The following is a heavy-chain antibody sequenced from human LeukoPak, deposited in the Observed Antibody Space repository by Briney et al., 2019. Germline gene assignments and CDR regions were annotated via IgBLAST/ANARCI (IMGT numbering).Heavy chain of an antibody. D-gene: IGHD1-26*01. V-gene: IGHV3-30-3*01. CDR1: GFTFSSYA. Sequence: PGGSLRLSCAASGFTFSSYAMHWVRQAPGKGLEWVAVISYDGSNKYYADSVKGRFTISRDNSKNTLYLQMNSLRAEDTAVYYCARDGGLSGSYSLDYWGQGTLVTVSS. CDR2: ISYDGSNK. J-gene: IGHJ4*02. CDR3: ARDGGLSGSYSLDY.